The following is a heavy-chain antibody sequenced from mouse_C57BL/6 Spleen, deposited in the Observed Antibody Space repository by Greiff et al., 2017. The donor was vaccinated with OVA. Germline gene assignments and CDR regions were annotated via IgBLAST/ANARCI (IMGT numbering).Heavy chain of an antibody. CDR1: GYTFTSYW. CDR3: ARSGGSSPFAY. CDR2: IYPSDSET. J-gene: IGHJ3*01. D-gene: IGHD1-1*01. V-gene: IGHV1-61*01. Sequence: QVQLQQPGAELVRPGSSVKLSCKASGYTFTSYWMDWVKQRPGQGLEWIGNIYPSDSETHYTQKFKDKATLTVDKSSSTAYMQLSSLTSEDSAVYYCARSGGSSPFAYWGQGTQVTVSA.